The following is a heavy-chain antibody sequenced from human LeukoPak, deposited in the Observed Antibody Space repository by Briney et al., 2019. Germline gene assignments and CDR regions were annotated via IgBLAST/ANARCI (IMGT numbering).Heavy chain of an antibody. CDR1: GFTFSNYD. J-gene: IGHJ4*02. D-gene: IGHD3-22*01. CDR3: ARVGDYYDSSGPFDY. V-gene: IGHV3-30*02. Sequence: GGSLRLSCVASGFTFSNYDMHWVRQAPGKGLEWVASMRNDGSQIYHADSVKGRFTISRDNSKNTLYVQMNSLRAEDTAVYYCARVGDYYDSSGPFDYWGQGTLVTVSS. CDR2: MRNDGSQI.